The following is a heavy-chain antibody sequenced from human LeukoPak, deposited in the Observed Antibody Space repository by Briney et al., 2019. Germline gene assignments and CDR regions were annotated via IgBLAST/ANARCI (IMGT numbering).Heavy chain of an antibody. CDR3: IRFLFDPEY. CDR1: GVTLSGSA. D-gene: IGHD3-9*01. J-gene: IGHJ4*02. Sequence: GGSLRLSCAASGVTLSGSAMRWVRQASGKGLEWVGRIRSKANNYATAYAASVKGRFTISRDDSKNTAYLQMNSLKTEDTDVYYCIRFLFDPEYWGQGTLVTVSS. V-gene: IGHV3-73*01. CDR2: IRSKANNYAT.